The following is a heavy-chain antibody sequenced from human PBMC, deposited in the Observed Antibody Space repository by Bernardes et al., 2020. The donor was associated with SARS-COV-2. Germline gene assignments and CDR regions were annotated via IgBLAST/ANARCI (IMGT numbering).Heavy chain of an antibody. D-gene: IGHD2-15*01. V-gene: IGHV1-2*04. Sequence: ASVKVSCKASGYTFTGYYMHWVRQAPGQGLEWMGWINPNSGGTNYAQKFQGWVTMTRDTSISTAYMELSRLRSDDTAVYYCARSPTDYCSGGSCYRDAFDLWGQATLVTVSS. CDR3: ARSPTDYCSGGSCYRDAFDL. CDR2: INPNSGGT. CDR1: GYTFTGYY. J-gene: IGHJ3*01.